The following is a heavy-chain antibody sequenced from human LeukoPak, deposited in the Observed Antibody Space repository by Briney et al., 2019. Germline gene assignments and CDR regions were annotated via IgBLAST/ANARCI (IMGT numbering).Heavy chain of an antibody. CDR2: TYYTSKWNT. J-gene: IGHJ3*01. V-gene: IGHV6-1*01. CDR1: GDSVSTSGVA. Sequence: SQTQSLMCAISGDSVSTSGVAWNRVRQSPSRGLEWLGRTYYTSKWNTDYAVSVKSRLVVNPDTSKTQFSLQLNSVTSEDTAVYYCARGRASAFDVWG. D-gene: IGHD6-25*01. CDR3: ARGRASAFDV.